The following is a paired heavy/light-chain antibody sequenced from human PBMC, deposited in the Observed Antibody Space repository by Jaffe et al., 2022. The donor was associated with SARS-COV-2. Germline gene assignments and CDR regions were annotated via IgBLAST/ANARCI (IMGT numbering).Heavy chain of an antibody. CDR3: ARGRNGGYSSDAFDI. J-gene: IGHJ3*02. D-gene: IGHD2-21*02. V-gene: IGHV3-11*01. CDR2: ISTSGSTT. CDR1: GFIFSDYY. Sequence: QVQLVESGGGLVKPGGSLRLSCAASGFIFSDYYMSWVRQAPGKGLEWVSYISTSGSTTYYADSVKGRFTISRDNAKNSLDLQMDSLRAEDTAVYYCARGRNGGYSSDAFDIWGQGTMVTVSS.
Light chain of an antibody. Sequence: QSVLTQPPSASGTPGQRVTISCSGSSSNIGGETVNWYQQFPGTAPKLLIYSTNQRPSGVPDRFSGSKSGTSASLAISGLQSEDEADYYCASWDGSLTGWVFGGGTKLTVL. CDR3: ASWDGSLTGWV. V-gene: IGLV1-44*01. CDR2: STN. CDR1: SSNIGGET. J-gene: IGLJ3*02.